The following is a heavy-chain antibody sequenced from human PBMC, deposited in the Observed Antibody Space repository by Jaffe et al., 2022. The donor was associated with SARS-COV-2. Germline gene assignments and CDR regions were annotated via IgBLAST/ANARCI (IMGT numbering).Heavy chain of an antibody. CDR2: ISGSSNFI. CDR1: GFTFSTSN. J-gene: IGHJ3*02. CDR3: ARDPPDI. V-gene: IGHV3-48*01. Sequence: EVHLVESGGGLVQPGGSLRLSCVASGFTFSTSNMNWVRQAPGKGLEWLSYISGSSNFIYSADSLKGRFTISRDNAKNSLYLQMNSLRAEDTAVYYCARDPPDIWGQGTMVTVSS.